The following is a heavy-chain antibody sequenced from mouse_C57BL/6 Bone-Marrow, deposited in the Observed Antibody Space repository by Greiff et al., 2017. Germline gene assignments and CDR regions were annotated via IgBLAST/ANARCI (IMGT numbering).Heavy chain of an antibody. CDR3: TTCYYDYPFAY. J-gene: IGHJ3*01. D-gene: IGHD2-4*01. V-gene: IGHV14-4*01. Sequence: VQLRQSGAELVRPGASVKLSCTASGFNIKDDYMHWVKQRPEQGLEWIGWIDPENGDTEYASKFQGKATITADTSSNTAYLQLSSLTSEDTAVYSCTTCYYDYPFAYWGQGTLVTVSA. CDR2: IDPENGDT. CDR1: GFNIKDDY.